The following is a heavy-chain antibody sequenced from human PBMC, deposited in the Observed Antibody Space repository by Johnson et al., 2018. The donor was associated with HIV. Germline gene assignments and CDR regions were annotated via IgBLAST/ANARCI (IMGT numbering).Heavy chain of an antibody. CDR1: GFTFSSYA. CDR2: IKQDGSEK. CDR3: ARGQRSSWYPVNAFDI. Sequence: VQLVESGGGVVQPGRSLRLSCAASGFTFSSYAMHWVRQAPGKGLEWVANIKQDGSEKYYVDSVKGRFTIARDNAKNSLYLQMNSRRAEDTAVYYCARGQRSSWYPVNAFDIWGQGTMVTVSS. D-gene: IGHD6-13*01. V-gene: IGHV3-7*01. J-gene: IGHJ3*02.